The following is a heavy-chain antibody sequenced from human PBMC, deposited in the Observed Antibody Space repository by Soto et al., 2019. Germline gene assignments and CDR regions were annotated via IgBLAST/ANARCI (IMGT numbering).Heavy chain of an antibody. CDR3: ATEVHVHTPAFVY. V-gene: IGHV1-69*19. CDR2: ISPMFGAA. CDR1: GGTFNTYA. Sequence: QVQLVQSGAEMKKPGSSVKVSCQSSGGTFNTYAMNWVRQAPGQGPEWMGDISPMFGAANYAPKFQGRGTITADESTGTSYMQLSSLTSEDAALYFCATEVHVHTPAFVYWGQGTLVTVSS. D-gene: IGHD3-10*02. J-gene: IGHJ4*02.